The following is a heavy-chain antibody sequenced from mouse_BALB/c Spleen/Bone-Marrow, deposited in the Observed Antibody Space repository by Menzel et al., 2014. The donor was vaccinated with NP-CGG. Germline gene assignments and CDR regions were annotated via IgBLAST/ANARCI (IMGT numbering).Heavy chain of an antibody. CDR3: ARDGDYDGFPY. CDR2: INPYNDGT. CDR1: GYTFTSYV. Sequence: EVQLQQSGPELVKPGASVKMSCKASGYTFTSYVMHWVKQKPGQGLEWIGHINPYNDGTKYNENFKGKATLTSDKSSSTAYMELSSLTSEDSAVYYCARDGDYDGFPYWGQGTLVTVSA. J-gene: IGHJ3*01. V-gene: IGHV1-14*01. D-gene: IGHD2-4*01.